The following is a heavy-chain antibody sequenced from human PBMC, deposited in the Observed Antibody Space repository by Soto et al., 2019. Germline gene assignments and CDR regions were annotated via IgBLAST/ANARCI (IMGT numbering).Heavy chain of an antibody. CDR1: GFTFSSYA. CDR2: ISGSGGST. CDR3: AKGSGMDDFWSGYFTHFDY. D-gene: IGHD3-3*01. V-gene: IGHV3-23*01. Sequence: EVQLLDSGGGLVQPGGSLRLSCAASGFTFSSYAMSWVRQAPGKGLEWVSAISGSGGSTYYADSVKGRFTISRDNSKNTLYLQMNSLRAEDTAVYYCAKGSGMDDFWSGYFTHFDYWGQGTLVTVSS. J-gene: IGHJ4*02.